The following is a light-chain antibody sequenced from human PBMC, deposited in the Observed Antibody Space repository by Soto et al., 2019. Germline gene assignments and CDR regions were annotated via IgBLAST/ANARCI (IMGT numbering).Light chain of an antibody. CDR3: HQRSEWPRT. CDR1: QSVSSY. J-gene: IGKJ1*01. Sequence: WAPSAATMSLSQGGRATVCRWASQSVSSYLAWYQQKPGQAPRLLIYDASNRATGIPARFSGGGSGTDFTLTISSLEPEDFAVYYCHQRSEWPRTFAQGTKVDIK. CDR2: DAS. V-gene: IGKV3-11*01.